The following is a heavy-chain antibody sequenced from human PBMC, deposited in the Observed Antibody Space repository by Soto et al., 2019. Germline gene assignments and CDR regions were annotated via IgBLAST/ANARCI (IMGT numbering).Heavy chain of an antibody. D-gene: IGHD6-25*01. CDR1: GFTFSSYG. J-gene: IGHJ6*02. CDR3: AKDPRSEYSSGNYYYYYYGMDV. Sequence: GGSLRLSCAASGFTFSSYGMHWVRQAPGKGLEWVAVISYDGSNKYYADSVKGRFTISRDNSKNTLYLQMNSLRAEDTAVYYCAKDPRSEYSSGNYYYYYYGMDVWGQGTTVTVSS. V-gene: IGHV3-30*18. CDR2: ISYDGSNK.